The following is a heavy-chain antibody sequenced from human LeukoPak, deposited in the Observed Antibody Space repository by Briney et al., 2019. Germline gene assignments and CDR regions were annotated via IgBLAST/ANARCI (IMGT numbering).Heavy chain of an antibody. J-gene: IGHJ5*02. CDR3: AKDNYGGVYAS. V-gene: IGHV3-23*01. CDR1: GFIFRNFG. CDR2: ISDVVAHT. Sequence: GGSLRLSCAASGFIFRNFGMSWIRQAPGKGLEWVSHISDVVAHTWYADSVKGRFIISRDDSNNRVFLQMDSLRPEDTALYYCAKDNYGGVYASWGQGTLVTVSS. D-gene: IGHD3-16*01.